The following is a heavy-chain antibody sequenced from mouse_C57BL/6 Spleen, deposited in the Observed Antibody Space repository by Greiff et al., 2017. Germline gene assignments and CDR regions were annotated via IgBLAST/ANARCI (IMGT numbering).Heavy chain of an antibody. D-gene: IGHD4-1*01. CDR2: IWRGGST. CDR1: GFSFTSYG. Sequence: VKLVESGPGLVQPSQSLSITCTVSGFSFTSYGVHWVRQSPGKGLEWLGVIWRGGSTDDNAAFMSRRSITKDNAKSQVCFKRNSLQADDTAIYYGAKNGDWAFDDWGQGTTLTVSS. V-gene: IGHV2-5*01. CDR3: AKNGDWAFDD. J-gene: IGHJ2*01.